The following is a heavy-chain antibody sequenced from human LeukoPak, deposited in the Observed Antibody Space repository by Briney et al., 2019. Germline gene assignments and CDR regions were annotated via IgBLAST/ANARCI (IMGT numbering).Heavy chain of an antibody. V-gene: IGHV3-48*03. CDR1: GFDLHTFE. CDR2: STISGHTK. Sequence: PGGSLRLSCAASGFDLHTFEMNYVRQAPGKGLEWIADSTISGHTKNYADSVKSRFTISRDSARTSLYLQMNSLRVEDTGVYFCARGDPHADLWGQGTLVTVYS. CDR3: ARGDPHADL. J-gene: IGHJ5*02.